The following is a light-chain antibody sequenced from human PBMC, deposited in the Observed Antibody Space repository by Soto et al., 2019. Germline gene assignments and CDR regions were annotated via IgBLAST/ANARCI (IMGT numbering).Light chain of an antibody. CDR2: KAS. V-gene: IGKV1-5*03. CDR1: DNSDTW. CDR3: QQYNSYLT. Sequence: DIQLTPTPYTWSASGGAPVAVTFRSSDNSDTWLAWYQQKPGKAPKLLIYKASSLESGVPSRFSGSGSGTEFTLTISSLQPDDFATYYCQQYNSYLTFGQGTKVDIK. J-gene: IGKJ1*01.